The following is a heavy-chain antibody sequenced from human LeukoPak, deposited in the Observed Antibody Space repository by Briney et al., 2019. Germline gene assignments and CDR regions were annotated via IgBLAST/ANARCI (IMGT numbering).Heavy chain of an antibody. J-gene: IGHJ5*02. CDR3: ARDYCSSTSCYPGSAGNWFDP. Sequence: SVKVSCKASGGTFSSYAISWVRQAPGQGLEWMGGIIPIFGTANYAQKFRGRVTITTDESTSTAYMELSSLRSEDTAVYYCARDYCSSTSCYPGSAGNWFDPWGQGTLVTVSS. CDR2: IIPIFGTA. CDR1: GGTFSSYA. V-gene: IGHV1-69*05. D-gene: IGHD2-2*01.